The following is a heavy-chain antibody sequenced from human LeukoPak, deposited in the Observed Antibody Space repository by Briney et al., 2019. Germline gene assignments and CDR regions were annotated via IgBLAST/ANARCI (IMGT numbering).Heavy chain of an antibody. CDR1: GGSISSGDYY. CDR2: IYYSGST. V-gene: IGHV4-30-4*08. J-gene: IGHJ4*02. CDR3: ARSHYDFWSGYYLYYFDY. Sequence: SETLSLTCTVSGGSISSGDYYWSWIRQPPGKGLEWIRYIYYSGSTYYNPSLKSRVTISVDTSKNQFSLKLSSVTAADTAVYYCARSHYDFWSGYYLYYFDYWGQGTLVTVSS. D-gene: IGHD3-3*01.